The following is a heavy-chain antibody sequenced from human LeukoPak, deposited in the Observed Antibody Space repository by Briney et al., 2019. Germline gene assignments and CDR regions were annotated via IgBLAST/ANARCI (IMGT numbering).Heavy chain of an antibody. Sequence: PGGSLRLSCVTSGFTFDNYAMTWVRQAPGKGLEWVSSIYGNGYSIYYADSVRGRFTLSRDNSRNTLYLEMKNLSAEDTAVYYCARGPDAPEGAPFFYHYMDVWGKGTTVSVS. D-gene: IGHD2/OR15-2a*01. V-gene: IGHV3-23*05. CDR1: GFTFDNYA. J-gene: IGHJ6*03. CDR2: IYGNGYSI. CDR3: ARGPDAPEGAPFFYHYMDV.